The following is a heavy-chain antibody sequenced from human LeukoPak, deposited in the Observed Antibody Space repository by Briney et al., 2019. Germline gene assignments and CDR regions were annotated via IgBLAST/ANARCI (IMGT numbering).Heavy chain of an antibody. CDR2: ISAYNGNT. D-gene: IGHD3-16*01. CDR3: ASEMGDDAFDI. CDR1: GYTFTSYY. J-gene: IGHJ3*02. V-gene: IGHV1-18*04. Sequence: ASVKVSCKASGYTFTSYYMHWVRQAPGQGLEWMGWISAYNGNTNYAQKLQGRVTTTTDTSTSTAYMELRSLRSDDTAVYYCASEMGDDAFDIWGQGTMVTVSS.